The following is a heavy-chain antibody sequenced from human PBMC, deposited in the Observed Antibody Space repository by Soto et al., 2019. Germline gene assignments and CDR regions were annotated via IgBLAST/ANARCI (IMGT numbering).Heavy chain of an antibody. Sequence: QVQLQESGPGLVKPSETLSLTGTVAGASIGRGGYYWTWIRQHPGKALEWLGHIHFSGETNYNPSLMGRVTLSMDTSRNQFSVHLTSVTAADTAIYYCVRDQGGDLDFWGQGSLVTVSS. J-gene: IGHJ4*02. CDR2: IHFSGET. CDR1: GASIGRGGYY. V-gene: IGHV4-31*03. D-gene: IGHD2-21*01. CDR3: VRDQGGDLDF.